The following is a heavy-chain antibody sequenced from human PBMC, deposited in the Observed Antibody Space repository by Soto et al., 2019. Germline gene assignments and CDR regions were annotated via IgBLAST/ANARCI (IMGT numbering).Heavy chain of an antibody. V-gene: IGHV4-30-4*01. J-gene: IGHJ4*02. CDR2: ILYSGTT. Sequence: QVQLQESGPGLVKPSQTLSLTCTVSGGSISSGDYSWRWIRQPPGKGLEWIGYILYSGTTNYNPSLESRLTISADTSKNQFSLTLTSVTAADTAVYYCARNGALDYWGRGTLVTVSS. D-gene: IGHD2-8*01. CDR3: ARNGALDY. CDR1: GGSISSGDYS.